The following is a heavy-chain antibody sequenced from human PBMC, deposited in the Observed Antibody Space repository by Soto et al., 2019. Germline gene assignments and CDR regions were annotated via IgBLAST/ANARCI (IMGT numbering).Heavy chain of an antibody. Sequence: ASVKVSCTASGYTFTSYGISWVRQAPGQGLEWMGWISAYNGNTNYAQKLQGRVTMTTDTSTSTAYMELRSLRSDDTAVYYCARDPYLGYCSSTSCPALYYFDYWGQGTLVTVSS. CDR1: GYTFTSYG. CDR2: ISAYNGNT. CDR3: ARDPYLGYCSSTSCPALYYFDY. D-gene: IGHD2-2*01. V-gene: IGHV1-18*04. J-gene: IGHJ4*02.